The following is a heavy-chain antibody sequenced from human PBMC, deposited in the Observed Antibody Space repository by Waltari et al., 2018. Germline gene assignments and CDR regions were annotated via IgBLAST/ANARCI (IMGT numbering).Heavy chain of an antibody. CDR1: CGSFSGYY. J-gene: IGHJ6*02. Sequence: QVQLQQWGAGLLKPSETLSLTCAVYCGSFSGYYWSWIRQPPGKGLEWIGEINHSGSTNYNPSLKSRVTISVDTSKNQFSLKLSSVTAADTAVYYCARVGRSYGSGSYKPYYYGMDVWGQGTTVTVSS. CDR2: INHSGST. V-gene: IGHV4-34*01. CDR3: ARVGRSYGSGSYKPYYYGMDV. D-gene: IGHD3-10*01.